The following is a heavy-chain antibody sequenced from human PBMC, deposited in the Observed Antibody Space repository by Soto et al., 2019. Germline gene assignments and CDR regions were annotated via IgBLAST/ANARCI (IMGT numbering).Heavy chain of an antibody. D-gene: IGHD6-25*01. Sequence: GGPLRLCCAAPGFTFSSYAMHWVRQAPGKGLEWVAIISDDGSNKYNAVSVKGRFTISRDNSRNTLFLQMNSLRAEDTAVYYCARDRSVSAWYYVDYWGQGTLVTVS. CDR2: ISDDGSNK. V-gene: IGHV3-30*19. CDR1: GFTFSSYA. CDR3: ARDRSVSAWYYVDY. J-gene: IGHJ4*02.